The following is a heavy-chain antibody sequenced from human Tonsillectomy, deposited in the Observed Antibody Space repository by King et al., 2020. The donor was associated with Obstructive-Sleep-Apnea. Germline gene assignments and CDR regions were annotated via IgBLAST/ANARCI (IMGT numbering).Heavy chain of an antibody. V-gene: IGHV4-59*01. Sequence: QLQESGPGLVKPSETPSLTCTVSGGSISSYYWSWIRQPPGKGLEWIGYIYYSGSTNYNPSLKSRVTISVDTSKNQFSLKLSSVTAADTDVYYCARVDYLDGSGPRRGWGQGTLVTVSS. CDR2: IYYSGST. CDR3: ARVDYLDGSGPRRG. D-gene: IGHD3-22*01. CDR1: GGSISSYY. J-gene: IGHJ4*02.